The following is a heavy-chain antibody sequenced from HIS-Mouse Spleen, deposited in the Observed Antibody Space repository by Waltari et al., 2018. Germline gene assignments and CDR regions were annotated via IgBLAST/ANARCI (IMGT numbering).Heavy chain of an antibody. J-gene: IGHJ5*02. Sequence: QVQLQESGPGLVKPSPTLSLPCPVSGGPLRSGGYYWRWLRPPPGQGLEWIGYIYYSGSTYYNPSLKSRVTISVDTSKNQFSLKLSSVTAADTAVYYCARSPYYDFWSGYSDNWFDPWGQGTLVTVSS. CDR2: IYYSGST. CDR3: ARSPYYDFWSGYSDNWFDP. CDR1: GGPLRSGGYY. D-gene: IGHD3-3*01. V-gene: IGHV4-31*03.